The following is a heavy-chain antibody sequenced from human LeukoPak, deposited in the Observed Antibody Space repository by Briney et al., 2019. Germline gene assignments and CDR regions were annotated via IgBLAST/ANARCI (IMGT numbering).Heavy chain of an antibody. CDR3: ARIVGALDY. D-gene: IGHD1-26*01. V-gene: IGHV3-30*03. J-gene: IGHJ4*02. CDR2: ISYDGSNK. Sequence: GGSLGLSCAASGFTFSSYGMHWVRQAPGKGLEWVAVISYDGSNKYYADSVKGRFTISRDNSKNTLYLQMNSLRAEDTAEYYCARIVGALDYWGQGTLVTVSS. CDR1: GFTFSSYG.